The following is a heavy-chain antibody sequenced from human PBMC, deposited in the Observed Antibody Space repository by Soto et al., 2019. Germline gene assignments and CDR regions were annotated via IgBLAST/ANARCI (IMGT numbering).Heavy chain of an antibody. D-gene: IGHD3-22*01. CDR1: GFTFSSYG. CDR2: IWYDGSNK. J-gene: IGHJ6*02. CDR3: ARVPYYYDSSGHYMDV. V-gene: IGHV3-33*01. Sequence: PGGSLRLSCAASGFTFSSYGMHWVRQAPGKGLEWVAVIWYDGSNKYYADSVKGRSTISRDNSKNTLYLQMNSLRAEDTAVYYCARVPYYYDSSGHYMDVWGQGTTVTVSS.